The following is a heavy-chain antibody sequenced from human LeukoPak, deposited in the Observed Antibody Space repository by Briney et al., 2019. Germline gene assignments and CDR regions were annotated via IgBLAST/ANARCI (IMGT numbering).Heavy chain of an antibody. CDR3: ARRRSSIAARPPFDY. J-gene: IGHJ4*02. CDR1: GGSISSGGYY. CDR2: IYYSGST. D-gene: IGHD6-6*01. V-gene: IGHV4-31*03. Sequence: SETLSLTCTVSGGSISSGGYYWSWIRQHPGKGLEWIGYIYYSGSTYYNPSLKSRVTISVDTSKNQFSLKLSSVTAADTAVYYCARRRSSIAARPPFDYWGQGTLVTVSS.